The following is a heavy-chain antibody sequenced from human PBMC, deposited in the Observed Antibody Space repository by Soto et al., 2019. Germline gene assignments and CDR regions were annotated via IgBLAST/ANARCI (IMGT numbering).Heavy chain of an antibody. CDR3: ASPEPWSCYPVLSY. J-gene: IGHJ4*02. CDR2: INANSGRT. Sequence: QVQLVQSGAEVKKPGASVKVSCKASGYTFTGYYMHWVRQAPGQGLAWMGWINANSGRTNHAQKFQGRVTMTRDTAISTAYMELSRLRSDDTAVYYCASPEPWSCYPVLSYWGQGTLVTVSS. V-gene: IGHV1-2*02. D-gene: IGHD3-3*01. CDR1: GYTFTGYY.